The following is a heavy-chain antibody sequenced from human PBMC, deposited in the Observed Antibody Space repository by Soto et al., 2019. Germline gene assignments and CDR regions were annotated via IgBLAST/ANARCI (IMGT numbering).Heavy chain of an antibody. V-gene: IGHV1-69*13. CDR1: GGTFSSYA. D-gene: IGHD3-22*01. CDR2: IIPIFGTA. J-gene: IGHJ4*02. CDR3: ARDLPRYDSSGYYYLFDY. Sequence: SVKVSCKASGGTFSSYAISWVRQAPGQGLEWMGGIIPIFGTANYAQKFQGRVTITADESTSTAYMELSSLRSEDTAVYYCARDLPRYDSSGYYYLFDYWGQGTLVTVYS.